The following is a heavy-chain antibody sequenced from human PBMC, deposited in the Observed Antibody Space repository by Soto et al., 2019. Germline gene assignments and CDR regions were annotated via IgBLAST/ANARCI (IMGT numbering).Heavy chain of an antibody. CDR1: GGTFSSYT. CDR2: IIPILGIA. Sequence: QVQLVQSGAEVKKPGSSVKVSCKASGGTFSSYTISWVRQAPGQGLEWMGRIIPILGIANYAQKFQGRVTITADKSTSTAYMELSSLRSEDTAVYYCARELGPYYSYGMDVWGQGTTVTVSS. J-gene: IGHJ6*02. CDR3: ARELGPYYSYGMDV. D-gene: IGHD7-27*01. V-gene: IGHV1-69*08.